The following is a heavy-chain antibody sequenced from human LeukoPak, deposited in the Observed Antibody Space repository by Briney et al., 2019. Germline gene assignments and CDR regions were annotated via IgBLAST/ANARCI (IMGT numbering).Heavy chain of an antibody. CDR3: ARVAAAGTFRDFDY. CDR2: ISYDGTNK. CDR1: GFTFGSYG. V-gene: IGHV3-30*03. J-gene: IGHJ4*02. Sequence: GGSLRLSCAASGFTFGSYGMEWVRQAPGKGLEWVAVISYDGTNKYYADSVKGRFTISRDNSKSTLYLQMNSLRAEDTAVYYCARVAAAGTFRDFDYWGRGTLVTVSS. D-gene: IGHD6-13*01.